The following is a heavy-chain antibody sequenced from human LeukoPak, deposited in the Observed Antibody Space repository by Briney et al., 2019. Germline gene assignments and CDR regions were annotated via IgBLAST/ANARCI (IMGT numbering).Heavy chain of an antibody. CDR2: ISYDGSNK. CDR3: ARDIDRYGDSYFDY. J-gene: IGHJ4*02. CDR1: GFTFSSYA. V-gene: IGHV3-30-3*01. Sequence: GGSLRLSCAASGFTFSSYAMHWVRQAPGKGLEWVAVISYDGSNKYYADSVKGRFTISRDNSKNTLYLQMNSLRAEDTAVYYCARDIDRYGDSYFDYWGQGTLVTVSS. D-gene: IGHD4-17*01.